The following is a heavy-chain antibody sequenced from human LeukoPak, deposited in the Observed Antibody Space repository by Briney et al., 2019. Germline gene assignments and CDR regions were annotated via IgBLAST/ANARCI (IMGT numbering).Heavy chain of an antibody. Sequence: GGSLRLSCAASGFTFSSYEMNWVRQAPGKGLEWVSAISGSGGSTYYADSVKGRFTISRDNSKNTLYLQMNSLRAEDTAVYYCAKDPYYDILTGYYNGGYWGQGTLVTVSS. CDR3: AKDPYYDILTGYYNGGY. CDR2: ISGSGGST. V-gene: IGHV3-23*01. CDR1: GFTFSSYE. D-gene: IGHD3-9*01. J-gene: IGHJ4*02.